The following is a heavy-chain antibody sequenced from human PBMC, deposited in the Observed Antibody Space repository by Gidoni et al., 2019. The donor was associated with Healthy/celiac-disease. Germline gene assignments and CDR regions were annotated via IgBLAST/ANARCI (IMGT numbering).Heavy chain of an antibody. V-gene: IGHV4-59*01. CDR3: AKDGDLPLDYGGQSDLTTRNWYFDL. CDR1: GGSISSNY. Sequence: QVQLQESGPGMVKPSETLSLTCTVSGGSISSNYWSWIRQPPGKGLEWIGYIHYMGKTNYNPSLKSRVTISVDTSKNQFSLKLSSVTAADTAIYYCAKDGDLPLDYGGQSDLTTRNWYFDLWGRGTLVTVSS. J-gene: IGHJ2*01. D-gene: IGHD4-17*01. CDR2: IHYMGKT.